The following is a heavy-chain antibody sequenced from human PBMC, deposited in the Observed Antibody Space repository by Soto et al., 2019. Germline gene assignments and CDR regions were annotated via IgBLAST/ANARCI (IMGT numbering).Heavy chain of an antibody. CDR3: ARSLGWYAIDY. Sequence: QVLLQESGPGLVQPSGTLSLSCVVSGVSIGSNYYWGWVRQSPGKGLEWLGDMSHIGSVNYNPSLKSRVTISMDQSQNQFSLKLNSVPAADTAVYSCARSLGWYAIDYWGQGTLVIVSS. V-gene: IGHV4-4*02. D-gene: IGHD6-19*01. CDR1: GVSIGSNYY. J-gene: IGHJ4*02. CDR2: MSHIGSV.